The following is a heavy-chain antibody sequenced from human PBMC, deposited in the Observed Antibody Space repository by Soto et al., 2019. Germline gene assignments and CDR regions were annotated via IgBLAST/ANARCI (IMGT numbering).Heavy chain of an antibody. CDR2: IWYDGSKE. J-gene: IGHJ4*02. CDR1: GFTFSGYG. CDR3: ARRFSSGWYADY. Sequence: QVQLVESGGGVVQPGRSLRLSCAASGFTFSGYGMHWVRQAPGKGLEWVAVIWYDGSKENYADTVKGRFTIARDNSKNTMYVQMNSLRDEETAVYYCARRFSSGWYADYWGQGTLVTVSS. V-gene: IGHV3-33*01. D-gene: IGHD6-19*01.